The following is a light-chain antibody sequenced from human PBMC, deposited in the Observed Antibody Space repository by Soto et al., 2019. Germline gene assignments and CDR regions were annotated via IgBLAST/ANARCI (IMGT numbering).Light chain of an antibody. CDR2: GAS. CDR1: QSVSSSQ. J-gene: IGKJ1*01. Sequence: EIVLTQSPGTLSLSPGERAILSCRASQSVSSSQLAWYQQKPGQAPRLLIYGASSRATGIPDRFSGSGSGTDFTLTISRLEPEDFATYYCQQSYSTPTWTFGQGTKVDIK. CDR3: QQSYSTPTWT. V-gene: IGKV3-20*01.